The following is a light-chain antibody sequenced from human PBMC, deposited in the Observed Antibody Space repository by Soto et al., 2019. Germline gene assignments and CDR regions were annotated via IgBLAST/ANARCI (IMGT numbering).Light chain of an antibody. CDR2: DAS. Sequence: DIQMTQSPSSLSASVGDRVTITCQASQDISNYLNWYQQKPGKAPKLLIYDASNLETGVPSRFSGSGSGTDFTFTISSPQPEDIATYYCQQYDTLPFTFGPGTKVDIK. J-gene: IGKJ3*01. CDR3: QQYDTLPFT. V-gene: IGKV1-33*01. CDR1: QDISNY.